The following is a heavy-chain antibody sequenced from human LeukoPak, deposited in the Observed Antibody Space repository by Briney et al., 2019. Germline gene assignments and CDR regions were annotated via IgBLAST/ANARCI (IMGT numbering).Heavy chain of an antibody. CDR2: INPNSGGT. D-gene: IGHD3-10*01. V-gene: IGHV1-2*02. CDR1: GYAFTGYY. J-gene: IGHJ6*02. Sequence: GASVKVSCKASGYAFTGYYMHWVRQAPGQGLEWMGWINPNSGGTNYAQKFQGRVTMTRDTSISTAYMELSRLRSDDTAVYYCARDLRDYYGSGSYYRPHANYHYYYGMDVWGQGTTVTVSS. CDR3: ARDLRDYYGSGSYYRPHANYHYYYGMDV.